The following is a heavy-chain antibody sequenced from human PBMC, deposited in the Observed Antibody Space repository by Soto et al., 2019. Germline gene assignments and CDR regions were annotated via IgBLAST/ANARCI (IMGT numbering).Heavy chain of an antibody. CDR1: GGSISSYY. Sequence: QVQLQESGPGQVKPSETLTLTCTVSGGSISSYYWSWIRQPPGKGLEWIGYIYYSGSTNYNPSLKSRVTISVDTSKNQFSLKLSSVTAADTAVYYCARRRTPDYWGQGTLVTVSS. J-gene: IGHJ4*02. CDR2: IYYSGST. CDR3: ARRRTPDY. V-gene: IGHV4-59*01.